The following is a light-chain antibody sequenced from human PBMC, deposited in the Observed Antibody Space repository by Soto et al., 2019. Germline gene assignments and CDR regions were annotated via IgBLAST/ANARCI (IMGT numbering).Light chain of an antibody. CDR3: HRYNTALGIFT. CDR1: QGISNY. CDR2: AAS. Sequence: DIQMTQSPSSLSASVGDRVTITCRASQGISNYLAWYQQKPGKVPKLLIYAASTLHSGVPSRFSGSGSGTDFTLTISSLQPEDVATYYCHRYNTALGIFTFGPGTKVDL. V-gene: IGKV1-27*01. J-gene: IGKJ3*01.